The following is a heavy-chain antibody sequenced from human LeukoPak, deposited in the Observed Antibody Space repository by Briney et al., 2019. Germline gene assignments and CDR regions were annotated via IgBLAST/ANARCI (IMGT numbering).Heavy chain of an antibody. J-gene: IGHJ4*02. Sequence: PGGSLRLSCAASGFTFGSYAMNWVRQAPGKGLEWISFIGGSGDTYYADSVKGRFTISRDNSKNTLYLQMNSLRAEDTALYYCAKDMGSSGWPIFDYWGQGILVTVSS. D-gene: IGHD6-19*01. CDR2: IGGSGDT. CDR3: AKDMGSSGWPIFDY. V-gene: IGHV3-23*01. CDR1: GFTFGSYA.